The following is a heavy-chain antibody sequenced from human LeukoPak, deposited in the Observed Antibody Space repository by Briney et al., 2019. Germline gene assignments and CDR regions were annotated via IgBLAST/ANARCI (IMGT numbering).Heavy chain of an antibody. J-gene: IGHJ4*02. D-gene: IGHD3-22*01. V-gene: IGHV4-59*01. CDR1: GGSISTYY. CDR2: IYYSGST. Sequence: SQTLSLTCTVSGGSISTYYWSWIRQPPGKGLEWIGYIYYSGSTNYNPSLKSRVTISVDTSKNQFSLKLSSVTAADTAVYYCARGGDSSGYYYSIDYWGQGTLVTVSS. CDR3: ARGGDSSGYYYSIDY.